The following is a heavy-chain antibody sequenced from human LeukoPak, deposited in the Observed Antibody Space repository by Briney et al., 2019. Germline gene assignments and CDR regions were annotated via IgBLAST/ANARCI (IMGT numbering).Heavy chain of an antibody. D-gene: IGHD3-10*01. CDR1: GDSITYFY. CDR2: ISSSGST. Sequence: SETLSLTCSVSGDSITYFYWSWIRQAAGKGLEWIGRISSSGSTDYNASLKSRVTMSVDTSKNQLSLKVISVTAADTAVYYCARLTYYYGSGSDAFDIWGQGTMVTVSS. J-gene: IGHJ3*02. V-gene: IGHV4-4*07. CDR3: ARLTYYYGSGSDAFDI.